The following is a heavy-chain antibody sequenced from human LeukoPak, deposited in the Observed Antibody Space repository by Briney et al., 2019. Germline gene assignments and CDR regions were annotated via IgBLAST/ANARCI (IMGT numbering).Heavy chain of an antibody. CDR2: ISDRSTNI. D-gene: IGHD3-16*01. V-gene: IGHV3-48*01. Sequence: GGSLTLSCAVSGFSFSAFGMHWARQAPGRGVEWVSYISDRSTNIYYADSVKARFTISRDNAKNSLFLQMNSLRAEDTAVYFCVADWPVWWGQGTLVTVSS. CDR3: VADWPVW. J-gene: IGHJ4*02. CDR1: GFSFSAFG.